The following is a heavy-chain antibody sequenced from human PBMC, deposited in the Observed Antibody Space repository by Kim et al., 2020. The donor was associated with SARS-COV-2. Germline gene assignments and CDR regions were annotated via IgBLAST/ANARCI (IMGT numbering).Heavy chain of an antibody. CDR2: IWYDGSNK. CDR1: GFTFSSYG. V-gene: IGHV3-33*08. D-gene: IGHD2-15*01. Sequence: GGSLRLSCAASGFTFSSYGMHWVRQAPGKGLEWVAVIWYDGSNKYYADSVKGRFTISRDNSKNTLYLQMNSLRAEDTAVYYCARHGLGYCSGGSCENAFDLWGQGTMVTVSS. CDR3: ARHGLGYCSGGSCENAFDL. J-gene: IGHJ3*01.